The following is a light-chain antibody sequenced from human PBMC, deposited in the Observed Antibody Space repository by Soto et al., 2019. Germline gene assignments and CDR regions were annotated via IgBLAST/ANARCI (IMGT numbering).Light chain of an antibody. CDR2: DAS. Sequence: IVMTQSPATLSVSPWERATLSCRASQSVSSSYLAWYQQKPGQAPRLLIYDASSRATGIPDRFSGSGSGTDFTLTISRLEPEDFAVYYCQQQYGSSRTFGQGTKVDIK. CDR1: QSVSSSY. J-gene: IGKJ1*01. CDR3: QQQYGSSRT. V-gene: IGKV3-20*01.